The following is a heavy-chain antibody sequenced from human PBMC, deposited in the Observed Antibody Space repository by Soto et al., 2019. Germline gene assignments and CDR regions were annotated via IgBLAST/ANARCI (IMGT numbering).Heavy chain of an antibody. D-gene: IGHD3-10*01. CDR1: GYTFTSYY. Sequence: ASVTVSCKASGYTFTSYYMHWVRQAPGQGLEWMGIINPSGGSTSYAQKFQGRVTMTRDTSTSTVYMELSSLRSEDTAVYYCAREPMVRGVIESHTFDYWGQGTLVTVSS. J-gene: IGHJ4*02. V-gene: IGHV1-46*01. CDR2: INPSGGST. CDR3: AREPMVRGVIESHTFDY.